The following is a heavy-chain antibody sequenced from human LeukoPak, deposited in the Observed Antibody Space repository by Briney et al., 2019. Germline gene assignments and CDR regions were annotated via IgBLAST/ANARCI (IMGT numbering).Heavy chain of an antibody. CDR2: INHSGST. Sequence: SETLSLTCAVYGGSFSGYYWSWIRQPPGKGLEWIGEINHSGSTNYNPSLKSRVTISVDTSKNQFSLKLSSVTAADTAVYYCARWRTRWLHPSGFDYWGQGTLVAVSS. CDR1: GGSFSGYY. D-gene: IGHD5-24*01. V-gene: IGHV4-34*01. CDR3: ARWRTRWLHPSGFDY. J-gene: IGHJ4*02.